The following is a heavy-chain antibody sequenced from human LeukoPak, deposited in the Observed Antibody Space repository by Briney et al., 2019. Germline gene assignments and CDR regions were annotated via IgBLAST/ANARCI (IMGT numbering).Heavy chain of an antibody. D-gene: IGHD2-15*01. CDR1: GGSISSYY. CDR2: IYYSGST. CDR3: ASTLSGMDV. J-gene: IGHJ6*02. Sequence: PSETLSLTCTVSGGSISSYYWSWIRQPPGKGLEWIGYIYYSGSTSYNPSLKSRVTISVDTSKNQFSLKLSSVTAADTAVYYCASTLSGMDVWGQGTTVTVSS. V-gene: IGHV4-59*01.